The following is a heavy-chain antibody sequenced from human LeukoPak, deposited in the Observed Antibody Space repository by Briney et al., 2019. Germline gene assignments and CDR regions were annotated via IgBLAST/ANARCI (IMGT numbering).Heavy chain of an antibody. CDR3: ARGLDCGGDCYEI. CDR2: MNPNSGNT. CDR1: GGTFSGYA. Sequence: ASVKVSCKASGGTFSGYAISWVRQAPGQGLEWMGWMNPNSGNTGYAQKFQGRVTMTRNTSISTAYMELSSLRSEDTAVYYCARGLDCGGDCYEIWGQGTMVTVSS. J-gene: IGHJ3*02. V-gene: IGHV1-8*02. D-gene: IGHD2-21*02.